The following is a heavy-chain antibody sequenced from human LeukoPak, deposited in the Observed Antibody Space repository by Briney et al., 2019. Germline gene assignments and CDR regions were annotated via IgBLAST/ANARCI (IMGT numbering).Heavy chain of an antibody. CDR2: IYYSGST. V-gene: IGHV4-31*03. D-gene: IGHD6-13*01. CDR3: ARAPIGQQQLWGAFDI. CDR1: GGSISSGGYY. Sequence: SQTLSLTCTVSGGSISSGGYYWIWIRQHPGKGLEWIGYIYYSGSTYYNPSLKSRVTISVDTSKNQFSLKLSSVTAADTAVYYCARAPIGQQQLWGAFDIWGQGTMVTVSS. J-gene: IGHJ3*02.